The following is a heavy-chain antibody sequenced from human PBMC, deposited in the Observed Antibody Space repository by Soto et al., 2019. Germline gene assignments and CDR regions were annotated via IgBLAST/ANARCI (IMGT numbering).Heavy chain of an antibody. V-gene: IGHV4-4*02. CDR1: GGSVRAPDW. CDR3: ARVRQGCSASNCYFDP. Sequence: SETLSLTCTLSGGSVRAPDWWNWVRQSPDKGLEWIAEVHISGHSNYNPSLRSRVSVSIDSSKNQFYLNLNSVTAADTAIYYCARVRQGCSASNCYFDPWGQGTQVTVSS. CDR2: VHISGHS. J-gene: IGHJ5*01. D-gene: IGHD6-25*01.